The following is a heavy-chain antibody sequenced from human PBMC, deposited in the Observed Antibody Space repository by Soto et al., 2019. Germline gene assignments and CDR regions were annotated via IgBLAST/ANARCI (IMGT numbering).Heavy chain of an antibody. D-gene: IGHD3-16*02. CDR3: SPLRADDYIWGSYRHTDY. Sequence: QLQLQESGPGLVKPSETLSRTCTVSGGSISSSSYYWGWIRQTPGKGLECIGSIYYSGSTYYNPSLKSRVTISVDTSKNQFSLKLSSVTSADTAVYYSSPLRADDYIWGSYRHTDYWGQGTLVTVSS. CDR2: IYYSGST. J-gene: IGHJ4*02. CDR1: GGSISSSSYY. V-gene: IGHV4-39*01.